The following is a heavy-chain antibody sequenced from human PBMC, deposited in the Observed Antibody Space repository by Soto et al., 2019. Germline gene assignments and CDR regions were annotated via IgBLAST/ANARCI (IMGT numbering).Heavy chain of an antibody. J-gene: IGHJ4*02. CDR2: LRGSGGTM. CDR3: AIETGLRSSGGSYYVDF. D-gene: IGHD6-19*01. CDR1: GFTLSSYS. V-gene: IGHV3-48*02. Sequence: EVQLVESGGGLVQPGGSLRLSCAASGFTLSSYSMHWVRQAPGTGLEWGSYLRGSGGTMYYADSVQGRFTIARDNAKNALAVQMNSLRDEDTAVYYCAIETGLRSSGGSYYVDFWGQGTRVTVSS.